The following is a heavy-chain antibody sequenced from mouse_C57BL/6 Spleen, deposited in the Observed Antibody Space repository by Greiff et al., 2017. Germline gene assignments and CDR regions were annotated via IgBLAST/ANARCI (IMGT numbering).Heavy chain of an antibody. CDR2: IYPGSGNT. CDR3: ARGYGNAWYVDV. J-gene: IGHJ1*03. V-gene: IGHV1-66*01. D-gene: IGHD2-10*02. Sequence: QVQLQQSGPELVKPGASVKISCKASGYSFTSYYIHWVKQRPGQGLEWIGCIYPGSGNTKYNEKFKGKATLTADTSSSTAYMQLSSLTSEDSAVYYCARGYGNAWYVDVWGTGTTVTVSS. CDR1: GYSFTSYY.